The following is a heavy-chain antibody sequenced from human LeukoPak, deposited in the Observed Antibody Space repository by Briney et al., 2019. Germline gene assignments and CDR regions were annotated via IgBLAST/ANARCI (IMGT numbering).Heavy chain of an antibody. CDR1: GGSFSGYY. J-gene: IGHJ4*02. CDR2: INHSGST. CDR3: ARGGYYDILTGYNQYYFDY. D-gene: IGHD3-9*01. Sequence: SETLSLTCAVYGGSFSGYYWSSIRQPPGKGLEWIGEINHSGSTNYNPSLKSRVTISVDTSKNQFSLKLSSVTAADTAVYYCARGGYYDILTGYNQYYFDYWGQGTLVTVSS. V-gene: IGHV4-34*01.